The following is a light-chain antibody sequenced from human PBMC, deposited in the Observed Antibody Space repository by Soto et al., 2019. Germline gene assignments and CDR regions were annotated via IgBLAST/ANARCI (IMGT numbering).Light chain of an antibody. V-gene: IGKV1-5*01. J-gene: IGKJ1*01. CDR2: DAS. Sequence: GDRVTITCRASQSISSWLAWYQQKPGKAPKLLIYDASSLESGVPSRFSGSGSGTEFTLTISSLQPDDFATYYCQQGTFGQGTKVEIK. CDR3: QQGT. CDR1: QSISSW.